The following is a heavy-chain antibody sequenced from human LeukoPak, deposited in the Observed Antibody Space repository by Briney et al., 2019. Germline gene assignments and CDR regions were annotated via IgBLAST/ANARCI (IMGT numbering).Heavy chain of an antibody. J-gene: IGHJ6*03. CDR3: AAGTTGYYYYYMDV. CDR1: GFTFDDYA. CDR2: ISYDGSNK. Sequence: PGRSLRLSCAASGFTFDDYAMHWVRQAPGKGLEWVAVISYDGSNKYYADSVKGRFTISRDNSKNTLYLQMNSLRAEDTAVYYCAAGTTGYYYYYMDVWGKGTTVTVSS. V-gene: IGHV3-30-3*01. D-gene: IGHD1-7*01.